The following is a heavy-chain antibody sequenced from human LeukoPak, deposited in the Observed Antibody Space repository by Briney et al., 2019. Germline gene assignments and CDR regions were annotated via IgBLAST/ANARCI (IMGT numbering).Heavy chain of an antibody. CDR2: ISGYNGNT. V-gene: IGHV1-18*01. D-gene: IGHD2-15*01. J-gene: IGHJ6*02. CDR1: GYTFTNYG. CDR3: ARDLDIVVVAAAVRHYGLDV. Sequence: EASVKVSCKASGYTFTNYGISWVRQAPGQGLEWMGWISGYNGNTNYAQKFQGRVTMTTDTSTTTAYMELRSLRSDDTAVYYCARDLDIVVVAAAVRHYGLDVWGQGTTVTVSS.